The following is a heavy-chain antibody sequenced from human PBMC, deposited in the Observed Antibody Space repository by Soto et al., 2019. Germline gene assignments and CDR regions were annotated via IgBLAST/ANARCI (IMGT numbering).Heavy chain of an antibody. CDR3: ARHVRAGVGRNGVDV. V-gene: IGHV5-10-1*01. J-gene: IGHJ6*02. CDR1: GYSFTSYR. Sequence: PGESLKISCKGSGYSFTSYRISWVRQMPGKGLEWMGRIDPSDSYTNYSPSFQGHVTISADKSISTAYLQWSSLKASDTAMYYCARHVRAGVGRNGVDVWGQGTTVTVSS. D-gene: IGHD3-10*02. CDR2: IDPSDSYT.